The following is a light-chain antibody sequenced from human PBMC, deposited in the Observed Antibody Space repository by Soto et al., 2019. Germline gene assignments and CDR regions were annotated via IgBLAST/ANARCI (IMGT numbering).Light chain of an antibody. Sequence: DVVLTQSPLSLPVTPGQPASISCRSSQSLVHSDGTTYLNWFQQRPGQSPRRLIYQLSKRDSGVPDRFSGSGSGADFTLQISRVEAADVGVYYCLQGTHWPYTFGQGTKLEIK. CDR3: LQGTHWPYT. CDR2: QLS. V-gene: IGKV2-30*02. J-gene: IGKJ2*01. CDR1: QSLVHSDGTTY.